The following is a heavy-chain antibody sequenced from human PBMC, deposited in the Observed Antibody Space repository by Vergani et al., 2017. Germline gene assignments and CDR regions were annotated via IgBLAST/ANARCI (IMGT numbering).Heavy chain of an antibody. CDR1: GGSLSGFY. CDR2: INHSGST. Sequence: QVYLQQWGTGLLKPSETLSLTCAGYGGSLSGFYWSWLRQAPGKGLEWIGEINHSGSTNYNPSLKSRVTISVDTSKNQFSLKLSSVTAADTAVYYCARGGIVVVPAARHTALFDYWGQGTLVTVSS. D-gene: IGHD2-2*01. CDR3: ARGGIVVVPAARHTALFDY. V-gene: IGHV4-34*02. J-gene: IGHJ4*02.